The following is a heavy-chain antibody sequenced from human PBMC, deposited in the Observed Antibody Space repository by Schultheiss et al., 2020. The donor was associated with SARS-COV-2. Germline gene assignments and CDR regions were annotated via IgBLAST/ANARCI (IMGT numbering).Heavy chain of an antibody. CDR1: GFTFDDYG. J-gene: IGHJ2*01. V-gene: IGHV3-23*01. D-gene: IGHD5-18*01. CDR2: ISGSGGST. CDR3: ARGGDRIQLWFDLGWYFDL. Sequence: GGSLRLSCAASGFTFDDYGMSWVRQAPGKGLEWVSGISGSGGSTYYADSVKGRFTISRDNSKNSLYLQMNSLRAEDTAVYYCARGGDRIQLWFDLGWYFDLWGRGTLVTVSS.